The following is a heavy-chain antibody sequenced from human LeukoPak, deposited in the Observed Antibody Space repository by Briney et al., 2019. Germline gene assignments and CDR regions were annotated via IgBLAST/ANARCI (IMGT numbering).Heavy chain of an antibody. J-gene: IGHJ4*02. CDR1: GGSVNRGSYY. CDR3: ARDWRDSYGSGSD. V-gene: IGHV4-61*01. Sequence: PLETLSLTCTVSGGSVNRGSYYWSWVRQPPGKGLEYIGYVYYSGSTNYNPSLKSRVTISVDTSKNQYSLNLRSVTAADTAVYYCARDWRDSYGSGSDWGQGIRVTVSS. D-gene: IGHD3-10*01. CDR2: VYYSGST.